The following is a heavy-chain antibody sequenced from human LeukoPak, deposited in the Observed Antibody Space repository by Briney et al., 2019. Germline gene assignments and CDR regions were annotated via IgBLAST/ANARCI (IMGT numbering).Heavy chain of an antibody. CDR3: ARDTDIVVVPAAFYYYYGMDV. J-gene: IGHJ6*02. Sequence: SETLSLTCNVSGGSISSYYWSWIRQPAGKELEWIGRIYTSGSTNYNPSLKSRVTMSVDTSKNQFSLKLSSVTAADTAVYYCARDTDIVVVPAAFYYYYGMDVWGQGTTVTVSS. D-gene: IGHD2-2*01. V-gene: IGHV4-4*07. CDR1: GGSISSYY. CDR2: IYTSGST.